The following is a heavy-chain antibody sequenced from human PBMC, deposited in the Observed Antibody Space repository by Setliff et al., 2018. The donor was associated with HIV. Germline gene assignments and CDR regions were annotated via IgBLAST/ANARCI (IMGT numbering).Heavy chain of an antibody. CDR3: ARERMGRGYYYYLDV. D-gene: IGHD1-26*01. V-gene: IGHV3-20*04. CDR2: INWNGGRT. Sequence: GSLRLSCAASGFTFDDFGMTWVRQAPGKGLEWVSGINWNGGRTGYADSVTGRFTVSRDNAKNSLYLQMNSLRVEDTALYYCARERMGRGYYYYLDVWGKGTTVTVSS. J-gene: IGHJ6*03. CDR1: GFTFDDFG.